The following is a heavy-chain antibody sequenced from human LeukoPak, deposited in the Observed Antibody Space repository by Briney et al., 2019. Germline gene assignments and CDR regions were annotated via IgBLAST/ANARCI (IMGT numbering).Heavy chain of an antibody. D-gene: IGHD6-13*01. J-gene: IGHJ4*02. CDR2: ISYDGSNK. CDR1: GFTFSSYG. CDR3: AKGGRESAGY. V-gene: IGHV3-30*18. Sequence: PGRSLRLSCAASGFTFSSYGMHWVRQAPGKGLEWVAGISYDGSNKYYADSVKGRFTISRDNSKNTLYLQMNSLRAEDTAVYYCAKGGRESAGYWGQGTLVTVSS.